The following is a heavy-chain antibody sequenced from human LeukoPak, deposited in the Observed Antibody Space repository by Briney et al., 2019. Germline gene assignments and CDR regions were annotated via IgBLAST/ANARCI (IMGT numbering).Heavy chain of an antibody. CDR3: ASTQPIRGMDV. CDR2: IYYSGST. V-gene: IGHV4-59*08. CDR1: GGSISSYY. Sequence: SETLSLTCTVPGGSISSYYWSWIRQPPGKGLEWIGYIYYSGSTNYNPSLKSRVTISVDTSKNQFSLKLSSVTAADTAVYYCASTQPIRGMDVWGQGTTVTVSS. J-gene: IGHJ6*02. D-gene: IGHD2-2*01.